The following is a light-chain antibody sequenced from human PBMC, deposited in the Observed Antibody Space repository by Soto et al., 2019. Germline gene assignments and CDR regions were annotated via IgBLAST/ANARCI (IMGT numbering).Light chain of an antibody. CDR3: QQAHSFPVT. CDR2: ATS. J-gene: IGKJ5*01. V-gene: IGKV1-12*01. CDR1: QGISSW. Sequence: DIQMTQSPSSVSASVGDRVTITCRASQGISSWLAWYQQKPGRAPKLLIYATSTLQRGAPSRFSGRGSGTEFTLTISSLQAEDSATYYCQQAHSFPVTFGQGTRLDI.